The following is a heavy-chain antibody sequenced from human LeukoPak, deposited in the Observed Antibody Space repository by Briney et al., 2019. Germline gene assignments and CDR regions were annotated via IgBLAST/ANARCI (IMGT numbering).Heavy chain of an antibody. V-gene: IGHV4-34*01. D-gene: IGHD3-3*01. CDR2: INHSGST. J-gene: IGHJ4*02. CDR3: ARGAPFVLRFLEWFVDYFDY. Sequence: SETLSLTCAVYGGSFSGYHWSWIRQPPGKGLEWIGEINHSGSTNYNPSLKSRVTISVDTSKNQFSLKLSSVTAADTAVYYCARGAPFVLRFLEWFVDYFDYWGQGTLVTVSS. CDR1: GGSFSGYH.